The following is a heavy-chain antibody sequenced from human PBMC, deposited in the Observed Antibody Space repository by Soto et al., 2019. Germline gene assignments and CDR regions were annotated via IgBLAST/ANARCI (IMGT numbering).Heavy chain of an antibody. J-gene: IGHJ4*02. CDR1: GGSIGTSNW. CDR3: ARNLVRGVTFDN. V-gene: IGHV4-4*02. D-gene: IGHD3-10*01. Sequence: QLQLQESGPGLVKPSGTLSLTCAVSGGSIGTSNWWSWVRQTPGKGLEWIGEIFHSGNTNYNPSLKRRVIISIDKSKRQFSLKLTSVTAADTAVYYCARNLVRGVTFDNWGQGTLVTVSS. CDR2: IFHSGNT.